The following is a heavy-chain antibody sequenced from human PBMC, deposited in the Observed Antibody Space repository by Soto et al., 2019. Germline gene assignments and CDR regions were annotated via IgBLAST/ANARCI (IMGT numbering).Heavy chain of an antibody. J-gene: IGHJ4*02. Sequence: QLQLQESGPGLVKPSETLSLTCTVSGGSIRSDDYYWGWIRQPPGKGLEWIGTVSYSGTTYYNPSLKSRATISVDTSKRQFSLRLSSTTAPDTAVYYCARHNAVGATTDFWGQGTLVTVSS. CDR2: VSYSGTT. CDR1: GGSIRSDDYY. D-gene: IGHD1-26*01. V-gene: IGHV4-39*01. CDR3: ARHNAVGATTDF.